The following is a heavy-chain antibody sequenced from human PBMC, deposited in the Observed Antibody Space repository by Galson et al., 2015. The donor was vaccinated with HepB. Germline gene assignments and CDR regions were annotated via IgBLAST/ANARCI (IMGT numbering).Heavy chain of an antibody. CDR2: ISWNSGSI. CDR3: ASTTVTTDGGMYYGMDV. Sequence: SLRLSCAASGFTFDDYAMHWVRQAPGKGLEWVSGISWNSGSIGYADSVKGRFTISRDNAKNSLYLQMNSLRAEDTALYYCASTTVTTDGGMYYGMDVWGQGTTVTVSS. V-gene: IGHV3-9*01. J-gene: IGHJ6*02. D-gene: IGHD4-17*01. CDR1: GFTFDDYA.